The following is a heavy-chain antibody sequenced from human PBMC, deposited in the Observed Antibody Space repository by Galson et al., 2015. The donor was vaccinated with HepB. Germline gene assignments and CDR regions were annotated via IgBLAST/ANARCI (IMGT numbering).Heavy chain of an antibody. CDR1: GFTFSNSW. V-gene: IGHV3-7*01. Sequence: SLRLSCAASGFTFSNSWMSWVRQAPGKGLEWVANINKNGSAEYSVDSVKGRFTISRDNAKNSLDLQMNSLRAEDTAVYYCARKTYYYASGIYGWFDPWGQGTLVTVSS. CDR2: INKNGSAE. D-gene: IGHD3-10*01. J-gene: IGHJ5*02. CDR3: ARKTYYYASGIYGWFDP.